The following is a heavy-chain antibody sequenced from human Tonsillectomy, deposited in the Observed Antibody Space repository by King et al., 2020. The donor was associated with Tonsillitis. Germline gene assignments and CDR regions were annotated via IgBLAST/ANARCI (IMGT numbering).Heavy chain of an antibody. CDR1: GFTFGSYG. CDR2: IRYDGRNE. J-gene: IGHJ4*02. Sequence: VQLVESGGGVVQPGGSLRLSCAASGFTFGSYGMHWVRQAPGKGLEWVAFIRYDGRNEHYVDSVKGRFTISRDNSKNTLYLQMKSLRAEDTAVYYCAKDEDYGGIHLAYWGQGTLVTVSS. D-gene: IGHD4-23*01. V-gene: IGHV3-30*02. CDR3: AKDEDYGGIHLAY.